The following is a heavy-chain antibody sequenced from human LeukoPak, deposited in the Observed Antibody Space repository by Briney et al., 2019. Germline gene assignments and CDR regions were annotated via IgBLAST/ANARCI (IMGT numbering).Heavy chain of an antibody. Sequence: VKVSCKASGGTFSSYAISWVRQAPGQGLEWMGRIIPILGIANYAQKFQGRVTITADKSTSTAYMELSSLRSEDTAVYYCARWQEGTAFDIWGQGTMVTVSS. D-gene: IGHD3-10*01. CDR2: IIPILGIA. CDR1: GGTFSSYA. J-gene: IGHJ3*02. CDR3: ARWQEGTAFDI. V-gene: IGHV1-69*10.